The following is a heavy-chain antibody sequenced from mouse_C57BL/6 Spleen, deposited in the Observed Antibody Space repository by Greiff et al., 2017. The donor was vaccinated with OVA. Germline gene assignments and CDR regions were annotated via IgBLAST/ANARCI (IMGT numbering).Heavy chain of an antibody. Sequence: VQLQQSGAELMKPGASVKLSCKATGYTFTGYWIEWVKQRPGHGLEWIGEILPGSGSTNYNETFKGKATFTADTSSNTAYMQLSSLTTEDSAIYYCARADRNYYGSSYGDYWGQGTTLTVAS. CDR2: ILPGSGST. V-gene: IGHV1-9*01. CDR3: ARADRNYYGSSYGDY. CDR1: GYTFTGYW. D-gene: IGHD1-1*01. J-gene: IGHJ2*01.